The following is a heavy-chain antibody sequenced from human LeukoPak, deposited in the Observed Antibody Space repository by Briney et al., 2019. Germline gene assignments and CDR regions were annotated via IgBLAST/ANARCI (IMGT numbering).Heavy chain of an antibody. D-gene: IGHD6-19*01. Sequence: GGSLRLTCEASGFTFSYYGIHWVRQAPDKGLEWVAVISDDGTTTFYADSVKGRITISRDNSKNTLYLQMNSLRADDTAVYYCAKDQGSGWFGGFDIWGQGTMVPVFS. J-gene: IGHJ3*02. CDR3: AKDQGSGWFGGFDI. CDR2: ISDDGTTT. CDR1: GFTFSYYG. V-gene: IGHV3-30*18.